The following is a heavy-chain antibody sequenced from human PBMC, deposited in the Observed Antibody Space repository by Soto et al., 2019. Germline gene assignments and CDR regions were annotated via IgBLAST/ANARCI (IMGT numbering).Heavy chain of an antibody. CDR3: SRDLTLWFGELSRWFDP. CDR2: IYHSGST. D-gene: IGHD3-10*01. J-gene: IGHJ5*02. Sequence: SETLSLTCAVSGGSISSSNWWSWVRQPPGKGLEWIGEIYHSGSTNYNPSLKSRVTISVDKSKNQFSLKLSSVTAADTVVYYFSRDLTLWFGELSRWFDPWGQGTLVTVSS. V-gene: IGHV4-4*02. CDR1: GGSISSSNW.